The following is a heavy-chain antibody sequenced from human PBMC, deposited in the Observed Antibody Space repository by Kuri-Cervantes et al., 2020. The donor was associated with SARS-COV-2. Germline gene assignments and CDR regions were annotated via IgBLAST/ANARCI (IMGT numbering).Heavy chain of an antibody. Sequence: GGSLRLSCTASGLTFGDYAMSWVRQAPGKGLEWVGFIRSKAYGGTTEYAASVKGRFTISRDDSKSIAYLQMNSLKTEDTAVYYCTRDIYYALLGYYYGMDVWGQGTTVTVSS. CDR2: IRSKAYGGTT. V-gene: IGHV3-49*04. D-gene: IGHD3-10*01. J-gene: IGHJ6*02. CDR1: GLTFGDYA. CDR3: TRDIYYALLGYYYGMDV.